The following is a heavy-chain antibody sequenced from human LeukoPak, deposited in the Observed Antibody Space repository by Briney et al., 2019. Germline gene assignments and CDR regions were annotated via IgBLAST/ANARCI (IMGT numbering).Heavy chain of an antibody. J-gene: IGHJ4*02. Sequence: SETLSLTCTVSGGSISSYHWTWIRQPPGRELEWIGYISYSGSTNYNPSLKSRVTISLDTSKNQFSLKLRSVTAADTAVYYCVIYNYGYVDYWGQGTLVTVSS. CDR1: GGSISSYH. CDR3: VIYNYGYVDY. CDR2: ISYSGST. D-gene: IGHD5-18*01. V-gene: IGHV4-59*12.